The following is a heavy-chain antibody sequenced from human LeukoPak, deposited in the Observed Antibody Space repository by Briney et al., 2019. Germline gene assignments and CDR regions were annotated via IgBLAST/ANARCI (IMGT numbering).Heavy chain of an antibody. CDR1: GFTFSTYG. CDR3: ARSWVISPANDY. Sequence: PGGSLRLSCEASGFTFSTYGMNWVRQAPGKGLEWVSYISSSGNTIYYADSVKGRFTVSRDNAKNSLYLQLNSLRAEDTAVYYCARSWVISPANDYWGQGTLVTVSS. J-gene: IGHJ4*02. V-gene: IGHV3-48*04. CDR2: ISSSGNTI. D-gene: IGHD1-26*01.